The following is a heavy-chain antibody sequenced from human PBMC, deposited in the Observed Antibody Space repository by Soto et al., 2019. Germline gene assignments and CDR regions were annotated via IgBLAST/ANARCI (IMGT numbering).Heavy chain of an antibody. CDR1: GDSVTFGHYY. J-gene: IGHJ6*02. D-gene: IGHD3-10*01. Sequence: SETLSLTCIVSGDSVTFGHYYWSWIRQPPGKGLEWIGHIFFTGATNYSPSLKSRVTMSVDSSKSQFSLNLTSVTAADSAIYFCARDRYASAGSSLGRSMDLWGHGTTVTVSS. CDR2: IFFTGAT. CDR3: ARDRYASAGSSLGRSMDL. V-gene: IGHV4-61*01.